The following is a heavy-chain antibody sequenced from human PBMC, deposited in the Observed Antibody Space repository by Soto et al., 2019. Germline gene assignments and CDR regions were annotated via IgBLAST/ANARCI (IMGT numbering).Heavy chain of an antibody. CDR1: GFSVSTNY. V-gene: IGHV3-53*01. CDR3: ARAYGDYGNWYFDL. Sequence: EVRLVESGGGLMQPGGSLRLSCAASGFSVSTNYMTWVRQAPEKGLEWVSVTYTGGTTYYADSVKGRFTISRDNSKNTLYLQMDSLRGEDMAVYYCARAYGDYGNWYFDLWGRGTLVTVSS. CDR2: TYTGGTT. D-gene: IGHD4-17*01. J-gene: IGHJ2*01.